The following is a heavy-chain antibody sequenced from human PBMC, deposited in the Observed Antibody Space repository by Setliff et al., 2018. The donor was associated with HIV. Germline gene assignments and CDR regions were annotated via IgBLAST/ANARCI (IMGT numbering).Heavy chain of an antibody. D-gene: IGHD6-13*01. Sequence: SETLSLTCTVSGVSIDKNYWSWVRRPPGKGLEWIGRVYMGGKTNYSPSLKSRVTMSADTSKNQFSLKLSSVTAADTAVYYCARDHGYSSSPNYYYYMDVWGKGTTVTVSS. CDR1: GVSIDKNY. V-gene: IGHV4-4*07. J-gene: IGHJ6*03. CDR3: ARDHGYSSSPNYYYYMDV. CDR2: VYMGGKT.